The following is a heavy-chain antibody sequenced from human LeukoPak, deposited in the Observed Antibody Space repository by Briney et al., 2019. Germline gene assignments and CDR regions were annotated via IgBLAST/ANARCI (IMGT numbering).Heavy chain of an antibody. J-gene: IGHJ6*01. V-gene: IGHV3-33*01. CDR2: IWYDATDK. Sequence: GGSLRLSCAASGFTFSNYDMHWVRQAPGKGLEWVAVIWYDATDKYYADSVKGRFTISRDNSKNTLYLQVNSLRAEDTAVYYCAINNRHVMDVWGQGTTVTVSS. D-gene: IGHD1-14*01. CDR1: GFTFSNYD. CDR3: AINNRHVMDV.